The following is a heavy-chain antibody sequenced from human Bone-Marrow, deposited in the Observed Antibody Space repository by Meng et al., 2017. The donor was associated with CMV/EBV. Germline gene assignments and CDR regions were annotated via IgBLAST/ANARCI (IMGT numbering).Heavy chain of an antibody. D-gene: IGHD5-18*01. V-gene: IGHV3-30*14. CDR1: GFTFSSYA. CDR3: ARNTAMAHYGMDV. J-gene: IGHJ6*02. CDR2: ISYDGSNK. Sequence: SCAASGFTFSSYAMHWVRQAPGKGLEWVAVISYDGSNKYYADSVKGRFTISRDNSKNTLYLQMNSLRAEDTAVYYCARNTAMAHYGMDVWGQGTTVTVSS.